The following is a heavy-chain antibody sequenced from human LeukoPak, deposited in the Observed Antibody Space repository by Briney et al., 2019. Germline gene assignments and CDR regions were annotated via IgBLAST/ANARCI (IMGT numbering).Heavy chain of an antibody. CDR3: ARDKKTYYDFWSGGDAFDI. V-gene: IGHV3-7*01. D-gene: IGHD3-3*01. J-gene: IGHJ3*02. CDR2: IKQDGSKK. Sequence: AGGSLRLSCAASGFTFSSYWMSWVRQAPGKGLEWVANIKQDGSKKYYLDSVKGRFTISRDNAKNSLYLQMNSLRAEDTAVYYCARDKKTYYDFWSGGDAFDIWGEGTMVTVSS. CDR1: GFTFSSYW.